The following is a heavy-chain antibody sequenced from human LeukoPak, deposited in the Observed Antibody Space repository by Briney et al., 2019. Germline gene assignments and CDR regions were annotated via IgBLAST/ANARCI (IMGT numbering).Heavy chain of an antibody. D-gene: IGHD1-26*01. J-gene: IGHJ6*03. V-gene: IGHV3-48*01. CDR3: AKDGGSGSYPRYYYYYMDV. Sequence: GGSLRLSCVGSGFTFSSYSMNWVRQAPGKGLEWVSYISGTSNTIYYADSVKGRFTVSRDNAKNTLYLQMNSLRAEDTAVYYCAKDGGSGSYPRYYYYYMDVWGKGTTVTISS. CDR1: GFTFSSYS. CDR2: ISGTSNTI.